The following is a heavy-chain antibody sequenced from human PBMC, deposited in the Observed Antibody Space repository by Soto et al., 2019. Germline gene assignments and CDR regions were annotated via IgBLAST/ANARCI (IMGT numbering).Heavy chain of an antibody. D-gene: IGHD3-10*01. CDR3: ARVGDIVIRMDV. Sequence: SETLSLTCAVYGGSFSGYYWSWIRQPPGKGLEWIGEINHSGSTNYNPSLKSRVTISVDTSKNQFSLKLSSVTAADTAVYYCARVGDIVIRMDVWGQGTTVTVSS. J-gene: IGHJ6*02. CDR1: GGSFSGYY. CDR2: INHSGST. V-gene: IGHV4-34*01.